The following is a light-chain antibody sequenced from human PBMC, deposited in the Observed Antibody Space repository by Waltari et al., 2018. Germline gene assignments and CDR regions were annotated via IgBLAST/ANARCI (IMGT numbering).Light chain of an antibody. Sequence: DIVLTQSPLYLPVTPGEPASIPCRSNQSLLHSTGYDFLDWYLQRPGQSPQLVIYLGSSRASGVPDRFSGSGSGTDFTLKISRVEAEDVGVYYCIQALQTPFTFGPGTRLDLK. CDR2: LGS. CDR3: IQALQTPFT. V-gene: IGKV2-28*01. CDR1: QSLLHSTGYDF. J-gene: IGKJ3*01.